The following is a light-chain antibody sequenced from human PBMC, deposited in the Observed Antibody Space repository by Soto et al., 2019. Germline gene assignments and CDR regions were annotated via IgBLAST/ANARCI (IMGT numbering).Light chain of an antibody. J-gene: IGLJ2*01. CDR3: SSYAGSNNGV. CDR1: SSDVGGYNY. V-gene: IGLV2-8*01. Sequence: QSALTQPPSASGSPGQSVTISCIGTSSDVGGYNYVSWYQQHPGKAPKLMIYEVSKRPSGVPDRFSGSKSGNTASLTVSGLQAEDEPDYYCSSYAGSNNGVFGGGTKVTVL. CDR2: EVS.